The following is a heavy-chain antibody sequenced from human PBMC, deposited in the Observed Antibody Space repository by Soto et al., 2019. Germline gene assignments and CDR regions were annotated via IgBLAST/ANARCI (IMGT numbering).Heavy chain of an antibody. Sequence: GGSLRLSCAASGFTFSSYAMSWVRQAPGKGLEWVSAISGSGGSTYYADSVKGRFTISRDNSKNTLYLQMNSLRAEDTAVYYCAKDAIVVVVAATRVPFDPWGQGTLVTGSS. J-gene: IGHJ5*02. CDR2: ISGSGGST. CDR3: AKDAIVVVVAATRVPFDP. V-gene: IGHV3-23*01. CDR1: GFTFSSYA. D-gene: IGHD2-15*01.